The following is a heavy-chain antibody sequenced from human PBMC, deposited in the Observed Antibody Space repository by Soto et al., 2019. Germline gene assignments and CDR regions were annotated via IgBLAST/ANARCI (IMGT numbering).Heavy chain of an antibody. CDR2: TYYRSKWYN. CDR3: ARVSYSSGWSHFDY. D-gene: IGHD6-19*01. Sequence: SQTLSLTCAISGDSVSSNSAAWNWIRQSPSRGLEWLGRTYYRSKWYNDYAVSVKSRITINPDTSKNQFSLQLNSVTPEDTAVYYCARVSYSSGWSHFDYWGQGNLVTVSS. CDR1: GDSVSSNSAA. V-gene: IGHV6-1*01. J-gene: IGHJ4*02.